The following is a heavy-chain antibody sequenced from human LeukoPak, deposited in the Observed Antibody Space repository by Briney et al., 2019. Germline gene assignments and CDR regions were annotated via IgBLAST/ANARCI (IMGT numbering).Heavy chain of an antibody. CDR2: IRNKANSYTT. CDR1: GFTFSDYY. CDR3: ARSGSGWTQMFDY. Sequence: GGSLRLSCAASGFTFSDYYMDWVRQAPGKGLEWVARIRNKANSYTTEYAASVKGRFIISRDDSKNSLYLQMNSLKTEDTAVYYCARSGSGWTQMFDYWGQGTLVTVSS. D-gene: IGHD2-15*01. V-gene: IGHV3-72*01. J-gene: IGHJ4*02.